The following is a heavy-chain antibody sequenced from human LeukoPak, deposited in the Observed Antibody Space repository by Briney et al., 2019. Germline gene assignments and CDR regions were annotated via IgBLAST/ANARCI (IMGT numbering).Heavy chain of an antibody. CDR3: ARDIATTVTHFDY. J-gene: IGHJ4*02. Sequence: GASVKVSCKASGYTFTGYYMHWVRQAPGQGLEWMGWINPNSGGTNYAQKFQGRVTMTRDTSISTAYMELSSLRSEDTAVYYCARDIATTVTHFDYWGQGILVTVSS. CDR2: INPNSGGT. D-gene: IGHD4-17*01. CDR1: GYTFTGYY. V-gene: IGHV1-2*02.